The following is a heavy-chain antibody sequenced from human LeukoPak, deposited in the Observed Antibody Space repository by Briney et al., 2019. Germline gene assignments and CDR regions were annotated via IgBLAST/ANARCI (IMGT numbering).Heavy chain of an antibody. D-gene: IGHD6-13*01. Sequence: NPNSGGTNYAQKFQGRVTMTRDTSISTAYMELSRLRSDDTAVYYCARDTAAAGQLNYDYWGQGTLVTVSS. CDR2: NPNSGGT. J-gene: IGHJ4*02. V-gene: IGHV1-2*02. CDR3: ARDTAAAGQLNYDY.